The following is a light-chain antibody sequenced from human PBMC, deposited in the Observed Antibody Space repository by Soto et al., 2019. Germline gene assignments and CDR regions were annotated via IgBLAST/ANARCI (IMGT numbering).Light chain of an antibody. Sequence: DIQMTQSPSTLSASVGDRVTITCRASQSISSWLAWYQQKPGKAPKLLIYKASSLESGVTSRFSGSVSGTEFTLTISSLQPDDFATYYCQHYNSYPRTFGQGTKVEIK. CDR1: QSISSW. V-gene: IGKV1-5*03. CDR2: KAS. J-gene: IGKJ1*01. CDR3: QHYNSYPRT.